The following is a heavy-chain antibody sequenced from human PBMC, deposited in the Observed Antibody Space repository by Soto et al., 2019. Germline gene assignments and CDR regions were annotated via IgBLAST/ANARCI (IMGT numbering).Heavy chain of an antibody. V-gene: IGHV2-5*01. CDR1: GFSLSTSGVG. Sequence: SGPTLVKPTQTLTLTCTFSGFSLSTSGVGVGWIRQPPGKALEWLALIYWNDDKRYSPSLKSRLTITKDTSKNQVVLTMTNMDPVDTATYYCAHSKTYYYDSSGYYAPGDFDYWGQGTLVTVSS. CDR3: AHSKTYYYDSSGYYAPGDFDY. CDR2: IYWNDDK. J-gene: IGHJ4*02. D-gene: IGHD3-22*01.